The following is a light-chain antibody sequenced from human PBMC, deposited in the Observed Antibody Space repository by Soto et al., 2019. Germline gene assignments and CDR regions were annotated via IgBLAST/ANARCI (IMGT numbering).Light chain of an antibody. J-gene: IGKJ2*01. Sequence: VLTQSPDTLSVSPGERATLSCRASERVSSSYFAWYQQRFGQAPRLLLSATSRRAAGIPDRFSGSGSGTDFTLTMNRVEPEDFGVYYCQQFGTSPPKPFGQGTKLEI. CDR1: ERVSSSY. CDR3: QQFGTSPPKP. V-gene: IGKV3-20*01. CDR2: ATS.